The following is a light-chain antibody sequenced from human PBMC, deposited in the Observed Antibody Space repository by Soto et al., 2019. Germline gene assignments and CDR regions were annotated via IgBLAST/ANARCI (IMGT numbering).Light chain of an antibody. J-gene: IGKJ4*01. CDR1: QGVGTW. CDR2: TAS. Sequence: DIQMTQSPSSVSASVGDRVTITCRASQGVGTWLAWYQQKPGEAPRFLIYTASTLRSGVPSRFSGSGSGTDFTLTITSLQPEDFATYYCQQGDSFPLTFGGGTKVEIK. CDR3: QQGDSFPLT. V-gene: IGKV1-12*01.